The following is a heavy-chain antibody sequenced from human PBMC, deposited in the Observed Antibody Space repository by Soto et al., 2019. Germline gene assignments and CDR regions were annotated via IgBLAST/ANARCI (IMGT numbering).Heavy chain of an antibody. J-gene: IGHJ4*02. D-gene: IGHD4-17*01. Sequence: SETLSLTCTVSGGSISGGGYYWSWIPKHPGKGLEWIGYIYYSGSTYYNPSLKSRVTISVDTSKNQFSLKLSSVTDADTAVYYCARGTDYGDYHFDYWGQGTLVTVSS. CDR2: IYYSGST. CDR1: GGSISGGGYY. CDR3: ARGTDYGDYHFDY. V-gene: IGHV4-31*03.